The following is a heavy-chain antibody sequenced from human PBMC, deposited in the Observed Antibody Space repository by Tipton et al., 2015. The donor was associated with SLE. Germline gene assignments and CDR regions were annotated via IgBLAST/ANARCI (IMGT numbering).Heavy chain of an antibody. CDR3: ASPEGYSAYFQH. CDR1: GFTFSSYS. CDR2: ISSSSSYI. D-gene: IGHD2-21*01. V-gene: IGHV3-21*01. Sequence: SLRLSCAASGFTFSSYSMNWVRQAPGKGLEWVSSISSSSSYIYYADSVKGRFTISRDSAKNSLYLQMNSLTAEDTAVYYCASPEGYSAYFQHWGQGTLVTVSS. J-gene: IGHJ1*01.